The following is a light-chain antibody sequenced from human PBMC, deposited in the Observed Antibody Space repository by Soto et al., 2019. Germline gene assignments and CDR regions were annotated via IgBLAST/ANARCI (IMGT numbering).Light chain of an antibody. CDR2: GAS. Sequence: EIVLTQSPGTLSLSPGERATLSCRASQSVSSXYLAWYQQKPGQAPRLLIYGASSRATGIPDRFSGSGSGTDFTLTISRLEPEDFAVYYCQQYGSSPRTFGQGTKVEIK. CDR3: QQYGSSPRT. J-gene: IGKJ1*01. V-gene: IGKV3-20*01. CDR1: QSVSSXY.